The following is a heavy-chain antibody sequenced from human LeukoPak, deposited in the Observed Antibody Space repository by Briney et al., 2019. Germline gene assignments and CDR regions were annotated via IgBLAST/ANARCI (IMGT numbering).Heavy chain of an antibody. CDR3: AREMVRGHSGWFDP. J-gene: IGHJ5*02. D-gene: IGHD3-10*01. CDR2: IYYSGST. Sequence: PSETLSLTCTVSGVSISSHYWSWLRQPPGKGLEWIGYIYYSGSTNYNPSLKSRVTISVDTSKNQFSLKLSSVTAADTAVYYCAREMVRGHSGWFDPWGQGTLVTVSS. V-gene: IGHV4-59*11. CDR1: GVSISSHY.